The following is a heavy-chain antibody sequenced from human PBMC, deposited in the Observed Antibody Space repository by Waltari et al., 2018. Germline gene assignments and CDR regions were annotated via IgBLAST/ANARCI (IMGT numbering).Heavy chain of an antibody. J-gene: IGHJ4*02. V-gene: IGHV1-69*01. D-gene: IGHD2-2*02. CDR3: ARTPLYGGFPKGVDY. Sequence: QVQLVQSGAEVKKPGSSVKVSCKASGGTFSSYAISWVRQAPGQGLEWMGGIHPIFSTGNDAQKCKGRVTSTADESTSTAYMELSSLRSEDTAVYYCARTPLYGGFPKGVDYWGQGTLVTVSS. CDR2: IHPIFSTG. CDR1: GGTFSSYA.